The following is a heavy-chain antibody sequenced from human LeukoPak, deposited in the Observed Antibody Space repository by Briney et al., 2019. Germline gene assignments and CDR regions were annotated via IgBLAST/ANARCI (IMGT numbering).Heavy chain of an antibody. D-gene: IGHD3-9*01. V-gene: IGHV1-69*13. CDR3: VVELRYFDWWIDY. Sequence: SVKVSCKASGGTFSSYAISWVRQAPGQGLEWMGGIIPIFGTANYAQKFQGRVTITADESTSTAYMELSSLRSEDTAVYYCVVELRYFDWWIDYWGQGTLVTVSS. CDR2: IIPIFGTA. CDR1: GGTFSSYA. J-gene: IGHJ4*02.